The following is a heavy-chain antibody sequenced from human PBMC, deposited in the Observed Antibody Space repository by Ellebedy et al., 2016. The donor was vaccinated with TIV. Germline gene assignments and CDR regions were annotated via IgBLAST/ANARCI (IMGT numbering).Heavy chain of an antibody. CDR1: GFIFSNYG. V-gene: IGHV3-30*03. J-gene: IGHJ5*02. Sequence: GGSLRLXXAASGFIFSNYGMHWVRQAPGKGLEWVALISFDGSKTYYADSVEGRFTISRDNSKNTLYLQMNSLRVEDTAVYYCARDPYAVVVTAEFDTWGQGTLVTVSS. CDR2: ISFDGSKT. CDR3: ARDPYAVVVTAEFDT. D-gene: IGHD2-21*02.